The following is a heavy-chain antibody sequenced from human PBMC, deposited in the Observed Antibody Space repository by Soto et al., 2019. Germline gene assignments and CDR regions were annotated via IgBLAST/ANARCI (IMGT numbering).Heavy chain of an antibody. CDR2: INTNGGRT. V-gene: IGHV1-46*01. J-gene: IGHJ4*02. Sequence: ASVKVSCKASGYTFTTYYMHCVRQAPGQGLEWLGIINTNGGRTTYEQKLKGRVTMTRDTSTSTVYLELSSLSHEDKAVYYCAREGYCSGGTCFHGNCDYWGQGTLVTVSS. CDR3: AREGYCSGGTCFHGNCDY. CDR1: GYTFTTYY. D-gene: IGHD2-15*01.